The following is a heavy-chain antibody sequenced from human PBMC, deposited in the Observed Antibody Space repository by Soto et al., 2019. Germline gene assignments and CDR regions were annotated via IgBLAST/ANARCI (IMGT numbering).Heavy chain of an antibody. J-gene: IGHJ6*03. CDR3: AKVGVVVPAGEYYYYMDV. CDR1: GFTFSSYA. V-gene: IGHV3-23*01. Sequence: EGSLRLSCAASGFTFSSYAMSWVRQAPGKGLEWVSAISGSGGSTYYADSVKGRFTISRDNSKNTLYLQMNSLRAEDTAVYYCAKVGVVVPAGEYYYYMDVWGKGTTVTVSS. CDR2: ISGSGGST. D-gene: IGHD2-2*01.